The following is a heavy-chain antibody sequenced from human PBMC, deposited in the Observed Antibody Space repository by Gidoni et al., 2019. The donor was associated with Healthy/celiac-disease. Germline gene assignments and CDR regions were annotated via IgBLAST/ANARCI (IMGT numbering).Heavy chain of an antibody. CDR3: ARRYGSGSHMGFDP. Sequence: QLQLQESGPGLVKPSEPLSLTCTVSGGSISSSSYYWGWIRQPPGKGLEWIGSIYYSGSTYYNPSLKSRVTISVDTSKNQFSLKLSSVTAADTAVYYCARRYGSGSHMGFDPWGQGTLVTVSS. J-gene: IGHJ5*02. CDR2: IYYSGST. V-gene: IGHV4-39*01. CDR1: GGSISSSSYY. D-gene: IGHD3-10*01.